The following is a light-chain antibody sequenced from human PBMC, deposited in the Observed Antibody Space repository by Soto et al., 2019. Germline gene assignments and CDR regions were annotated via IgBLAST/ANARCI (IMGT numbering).Light chain of an antibody. J-gene: IGLJ3*02. CDR1: SSDVGGYNF. V-gene: IGLV2-14*01. CDR3: SSWTSRTTQV. Sequence: QSALTQPASVSGSPGQSITISCTGTSSDVGGYNFVSWYQQYPGKAPKLIIYEVDSRPSGASNRFSGSKSGNTASLTISGLRAEDEADYYCSSWTSRTTQVLGGGTK. CDR2: EVD.